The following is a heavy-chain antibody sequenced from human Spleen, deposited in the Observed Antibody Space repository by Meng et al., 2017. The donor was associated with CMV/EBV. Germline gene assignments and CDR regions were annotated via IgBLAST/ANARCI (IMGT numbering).Heavy chain of an antibody. V-gene: IGHV1-69*13. CDR2: IIPMFGLV. CDR3: AGDRAGWLDP. J-gene: IGHJ5*02. Sequence: SVKVSCKAPGGTFSTYGISWARQAPGQGLEWMGGIIPMFGLVNYTQKFQGRVTITADESTSTANMELSSLRVEDTAVYYCAGDRAGWLDPWGQGTLVTVSS. CDR1: GGTFSTYG.